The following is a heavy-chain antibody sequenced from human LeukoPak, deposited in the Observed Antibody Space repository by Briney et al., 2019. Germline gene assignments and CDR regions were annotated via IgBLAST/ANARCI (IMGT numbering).Heavy chain of an antibody. J-gene: IGHJ4*02. D-gene: IGHD2-2*01. CDR1: GYTFTGYY. V-gene: IGHV1-2*02. Sequence: ASVKVSCKASGYTFTGYYMHWVRQAPGQGLEWMGWINPNSGGTNYAQKLQGRVTMTTDTSTSTAYMELRSLRSDDTAVYYCARGSEYCSSTSCYEEGTYDYWGQGTLVTVSS. CDR2: INPNSGGT. CDR3: ARGSEYCSSTSCYEEGTYDY.